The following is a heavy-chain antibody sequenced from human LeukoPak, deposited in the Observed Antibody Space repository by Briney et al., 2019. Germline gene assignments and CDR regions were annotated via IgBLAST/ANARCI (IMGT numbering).Heavy chain of an antibody. Sequence: SQTLSLTCTVSGGSISSGGYYWSWIRQHPGKGLEWIGYIYYSGSTYYNPSLKSRVTISVDTSKNQFSLKLSSVTAADTAVYYCARFPSRDGYRDLDYWGQGTLVTVSS. CDR1: GGSISSGGYY. V-gene: IGHV4-31*03. CDR3: ARFPSRDGYRDLDY. J-gene: IGHJ4*02. CDR2: IYYSGST. D-gene: IGHD3-22*01.